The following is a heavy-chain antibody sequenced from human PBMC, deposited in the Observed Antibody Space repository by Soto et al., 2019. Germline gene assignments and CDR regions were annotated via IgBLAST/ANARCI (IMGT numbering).Heavy chain of an antibody. Sequence: SVKVSCKASGGTFSSYAISWVRQAPGQGLEWMGGIIPIFGTANYAQKFQGRVTITADESTSTAYMELSSLRSEDTAVYYCAAVVPAAIFDYYYYGMDVWGQGTTVTVSS. V-gene: IGHV1-69*13. CDR1: GGTFSSYA. CDR2: IIPIFGTA. D-gene: IGHD2-2*02. J-gene: IGHJ6*02. CDR3: AAVVPAAIFDYYYYGMDV.